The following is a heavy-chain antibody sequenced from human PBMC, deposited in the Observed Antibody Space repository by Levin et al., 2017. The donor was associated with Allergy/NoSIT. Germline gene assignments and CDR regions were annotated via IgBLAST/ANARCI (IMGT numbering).Heavy chain of an antibody. CDR2: IYYSGAI. D-gene: IGHD6-13*01. J-gene: IGHJ5*02. CDR1: GGSISSTNYY. Sequence: SETLSLTCTVSGGSISSTNYYWGWIRQPPGKGLEWIGNIYYSGAIFYNPSLQSRVTISVDTSKNQFSLRLSSVTAADTAVYYCARRWRKQQHRQGWFDPWGQGTLVTVSS. V-gene: IGHV4-39*01. CDR3: ARRWRKQQHRQGWFDP.